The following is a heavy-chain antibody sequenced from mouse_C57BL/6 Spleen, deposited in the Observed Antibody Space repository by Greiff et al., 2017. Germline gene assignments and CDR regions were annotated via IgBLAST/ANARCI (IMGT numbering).Heavy chain of an antibody. Sequence: QVHVKQPGAELVKPGASVKMSCKASGYTFTSYWITWVKQRPGQGLEWIGDIYPGSGSTNYNEKFKSKATLTVDTSSSTAYMQLSSLTSEDSAVYYCARWRYYGSSPYWYFDVWGTGTTVTVSS. CDR3: ARWRYYGSSPYWYFDV. CDR1: GYTFTSYW. D-gene: IGHD1-1*01. CDR2: IYPGSGST. J-gene: IGHJ1*03. V-gene: IGHV1-55*01.